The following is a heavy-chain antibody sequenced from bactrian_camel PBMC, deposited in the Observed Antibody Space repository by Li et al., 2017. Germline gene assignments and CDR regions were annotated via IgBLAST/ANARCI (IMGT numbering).Heavy chain of an antibody. CDR1: TDGYTGYA. CDR3: GYDSRCITPYGGAGYVES. CDR2: IGSSGST. J-gene: IGHJ6*01. Sequence: DVQLVESGGGSVQAGGSLRLSCQYSTDGYTGYALAWFRQAPRKDREGVAIIGSSGSTGYADSVKGRFTISKDNAKNTLYLQMSSLKPEDTAIYSCGYDSRCITPYGGAGYVESWGQGTQVTVS. V-gene: IGHV3S67*01. D-gene: IGHD6*01.